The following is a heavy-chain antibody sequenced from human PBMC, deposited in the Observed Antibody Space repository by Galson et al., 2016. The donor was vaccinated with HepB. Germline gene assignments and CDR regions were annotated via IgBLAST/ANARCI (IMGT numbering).Heavy chain of an antibody. D-gene: IGHD2-8*01. V-gene: IGHV4-31*03. CDR2: IYNGGST. CDR1: GGSISSGGYY. CDR3: ASYTNLDGQYFHN. J-gene: IGHJ1*01. Sequence: TLSLTCTVSGGSISSGGYYWTWIRQHPGKGLEWIGYIYNGGSTYHNPSLQSRVAISADTSKNQFSLKLSSVTAADTAVYYCASYTNLDGQYFHNWGQGTLVTVSS.